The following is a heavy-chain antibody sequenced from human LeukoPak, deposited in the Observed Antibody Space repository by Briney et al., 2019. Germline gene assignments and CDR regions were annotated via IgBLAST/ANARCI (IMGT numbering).Heavy chain of an antibody. CDR3: ARLDFWSKYIDY. CDR2: IKQDESEK. D-gene: IGHD3-3*01. CDR1: GFTFSDYW. Sequence: GGSLRLSCAASGFTFSDYWMSWVRQAPGKGLEWVANIKQDESEKYYVGSVKGRFTISRDNAKNSLYLQMNSLRAEDTAVYYCARLDFWSKYIDYWGQGTLVTVSS. V-gene: IGHV3-7*03. J-gene: IGHJ4*02.